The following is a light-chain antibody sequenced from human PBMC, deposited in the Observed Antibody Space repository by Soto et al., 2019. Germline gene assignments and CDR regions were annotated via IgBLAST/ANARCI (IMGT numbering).Light chain of an antibody. CDR3: QQRSSRPLT. Sequence: EIVLTQSPATLSLSPGERATLSCRASQSVRNYLIWYQQKPGLAPRLLIYDTSTRATGIPARFSGGGSWTDYTLTISSLEPEDLAAYYGQQRSSRPLTFGGGTKVEIK. J-gene: IGKJ4*01. V-gene: IGKV3-11*01. CDR2: DTS. CDR1: QSVRNY.